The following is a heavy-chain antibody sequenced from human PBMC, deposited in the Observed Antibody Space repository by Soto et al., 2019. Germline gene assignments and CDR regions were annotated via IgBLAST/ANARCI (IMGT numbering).Heavy chain of an antibody. Sequence: GGSLRLSCAASGFTFSSYWMHWVRQVPGKGLVWVSRINNDGTTTRYAGSVKGRFTISRDNAKNTLFLQMNSLRGEDTAVYYCARGGYWIFAMVVEPYSHWFDPWGQGTLVTVSS. D-gene: IGHD3-3*01. CDR1: GFTFSSYW. CDR3: ARGGYWIFAMVVEPYSHWFDP. V-gene: IGHV3-74*01. CDR2: INNDGTTT. J-gene: IGHJ5*02.